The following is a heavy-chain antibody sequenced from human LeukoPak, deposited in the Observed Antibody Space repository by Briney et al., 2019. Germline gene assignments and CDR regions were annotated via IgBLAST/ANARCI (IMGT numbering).Heavy chain of an antibody. J-gene: IGHJ3*02. D-gene: IGHD5-18*01. V-gene: IGHV4-61*01. CDR3: ARGSWIQLWLLGDDAFDI. Sequence: SETLSLTCSVSAGSVSSGTYYWSWIRQPPGKGLEWIGYIYYNGNTNYNPSLKSRITISVDTSKNQFSLKLSSVTAADTAVYYCARGSWIQLWLLGDDAFDIWGQGTMVTVSS. CDR1: AGSVSSGTYY. CDR2: IYYNGNT.